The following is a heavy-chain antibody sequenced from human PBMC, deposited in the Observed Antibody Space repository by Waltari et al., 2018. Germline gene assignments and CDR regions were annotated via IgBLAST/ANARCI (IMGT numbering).Heavy chain of an antibody. V-gene: IGHV4-38-2*01. J-gene: IGHJ5*02. CDR1: GYSISSGYY. CDR2: IYHSGST. Sequence: QVQLQESGPGLVKPSETLSLTCAVSGYSISSGYYWGWIRQPPGKGLEWIGSIYHSGSTYYNPSLKSRVTISVDTSKNQFSLKLSSVTAADTAVYYCARAPYYYGSGSYTWFDPWGQGTLVTVSS. CDR3: ARAPYYYGSGSYTWFDP. D-gene: IGHD3-10*01.